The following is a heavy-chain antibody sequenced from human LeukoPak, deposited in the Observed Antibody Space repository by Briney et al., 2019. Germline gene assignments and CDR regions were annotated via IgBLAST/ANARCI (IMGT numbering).Heavy chain of an antibody. J-gene: IGHJ5*02. Sequence: GGSLRLSCAASGFTFSSYAMHWVRQAPGKGLEWVAVISYDGSNKYYADSVKGRFTISRDNSKNTLYLQMNSLRAEDTAVYYCAKAYGGNSVGWFDPWGQGTLVTVSS. D-gene: IGHD4-23*01. V-gene: IGHV3-30*04. CDR3: AKAYGGNSVGWFDP. CDR1: GFTFSSYA. CDR2: ISYDGSNK.